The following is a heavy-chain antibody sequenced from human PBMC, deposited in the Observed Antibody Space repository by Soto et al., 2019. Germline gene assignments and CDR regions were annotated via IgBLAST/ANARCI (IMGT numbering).Heavy chain of an antibody. J-gene: IGHJ4*02. CDR2: IYYSGST. CDR3: TTWGYNGSYY. CDR1: GVSISTYY. Sequence: QVQLQTSGPGLVKPSETLSLTCTVSGVSISTYYWNWVRQPPGKGLEWIGYIYYSGSTNYNPSLKXXVXIXXATSKNQFSLKLSSVTAADTAIYSCTTWGYNGSYYWGQGALVTVSS. V-gene: IGHV4-59*08. D-gene: IGHD3-10*01.